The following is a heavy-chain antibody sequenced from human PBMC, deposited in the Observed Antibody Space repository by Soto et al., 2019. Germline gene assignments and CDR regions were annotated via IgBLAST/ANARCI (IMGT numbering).Heavy chain of an antibody. V-gene: IGHV3-53*01. D-gene: IGHD6-13*01. J-gene: IGHJ4*02. CDR1: GFTVSSNY. CDR2: IYSGGST. CDR3: AREYSSSWYSFDY. Sequence: GGSLRLSCAASGFTVSSNYMSWVRQAPGKGLEWVSVIYSGGSTYYADSVKGRFTISRDNSKNTLYLQMNSLRAEDTAVYYCAREYSSSWYSFDYWGQGTLVTVSS.